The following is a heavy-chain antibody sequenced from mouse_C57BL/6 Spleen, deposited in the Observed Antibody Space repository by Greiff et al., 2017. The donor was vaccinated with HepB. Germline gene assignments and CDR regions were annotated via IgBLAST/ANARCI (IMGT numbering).Heavy chain of an antibody. CDR2: IDPENGDT. J-gene: IGHJ2*01. D-gene: IGHD1-3*01. CDR3: TKWEGDY. CDR1: GFNIKDDY. V-gene: IGHV14-4*01. Sequence: EVQLQQSGAELVRPGASVKLSCTASGFNIKDDYMHWVKQRPEQGLEWIGWIDPENGDTEYASKFQGKATITADTSSNTAYLQLSSLTSEDTAVYYCTKWEGDYWGQCTTLTVSS.